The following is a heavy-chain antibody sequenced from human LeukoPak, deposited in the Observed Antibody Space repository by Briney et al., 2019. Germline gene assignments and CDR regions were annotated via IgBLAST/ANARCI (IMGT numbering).Heavy chain of an antibody. CDR2: ISSSGSTI. Sequence: PGGSLRLSCAASGFTFSSYEMNWVRQAPGKGLEWVSYISSSGSTIYYADSVKGRFTISRDNAKNTLYLQMNSLRAEDTAMYYCVGGMGGHFDYWGQGTLDTVSS. CDR1: GFTFSSYE. CDR3: VGGMGGHFDY. J-gene: IGHJ4*02. D-gene: IGHD3-16*01. V-gene: IGHV3-48*03.